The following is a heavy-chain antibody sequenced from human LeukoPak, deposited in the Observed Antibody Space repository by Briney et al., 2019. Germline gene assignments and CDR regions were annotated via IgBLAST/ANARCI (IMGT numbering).Heavy chain of an antibody. CDR3: ARFNGDYYGMDV. D-gene: IGHD4-17*01. Sequence: PGGSLRLSCAASGFTFDDYAMHWVRQAPGKGLEWVSGISWNSGSIGYADSVKGRLTISRDNAKNSLYLQMNSLRDEDTAFYYCARFNGDYYGMDVWGQGTTVTVSS. J-gene: IGHJ6*02. CDR2: ISWNSGSI. V-gene: IGHV3-9*01. CDR1: GFTFDDYA.